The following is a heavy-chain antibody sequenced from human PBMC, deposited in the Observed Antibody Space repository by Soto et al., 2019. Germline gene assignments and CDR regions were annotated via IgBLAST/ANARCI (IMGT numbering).Heavy chain of an antibody. D-gene: IGHD1-26*01. J-gene: IGHJ4*02. V-gene: IGHV3-30*04. CDR1: GFDFTYYA. CDR2: MSSDGSKI. Sequence: VQLVESGGGAVQPGASLRLSCVASGFDFTYYAMHWVRQAPGKGLESVAVMSSDGSKIHHTDSVKGRFTISRDNSKNTLYLQMNSLRKEDTAVYFCAKDEGVGGTLGLFDYWGQGTQVSVSS. CDR3: AKDEGVGGTLGLFDY.